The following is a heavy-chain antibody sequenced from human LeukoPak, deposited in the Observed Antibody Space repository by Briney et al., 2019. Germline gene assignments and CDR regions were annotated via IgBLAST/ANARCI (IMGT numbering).Heavy chain of an antibody. V-gene: IGHV4-34*01. J-gene: IGHJ4*02. CDR2: INHSGST. CDR1: GGSFSGYY. CDR3: TSVASGAPDY. D-gene: IGHD6-25*01. Sequence: SETLSLTCAVYGGSFSGYYWSWIRQPPGKGLEWIGEINHSGSTNYNPSLKSRVTISVDTSKNQFSLKVSSVTAADTAVYYCTSVASGAPDYWGQGTLVTVSS.